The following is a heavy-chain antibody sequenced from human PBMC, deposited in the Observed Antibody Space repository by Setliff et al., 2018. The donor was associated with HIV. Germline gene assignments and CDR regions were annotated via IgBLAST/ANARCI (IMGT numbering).Heavy chain of an antibody. D-gene: IGHD3-3*01. J-gene: IGHJ4*02. CDR1: GFTFSNYG. V-gene: IGHV3-33*06. CDR3: VKDVLKFWSGLGDLDF. Sequence: GGSLRLSCAASGFTFSNYGMHWVRQAPGKGLEWVSVIGYDGSNKEYSDSVKGRFTILRDDSKKTAYLQMNSLRDEDTAVYYCVKDVLKFWSGLGDLDFWGPGTLVTVSS. CDR2: IGYDGSNK.